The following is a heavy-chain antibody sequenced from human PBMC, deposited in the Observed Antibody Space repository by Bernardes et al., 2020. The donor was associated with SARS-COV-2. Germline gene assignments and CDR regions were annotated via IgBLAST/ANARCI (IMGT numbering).Heavy chain of an antibody. Sequence: ETLSLTCAVSGDSINSFHSWNWVRQSPGRGLEWIGEIYHSGKTNYNPSLKRRVSISVDDSKNQFSLKLTSVTATDTAVYYCVRMGSSGTTYYHYGMGVWGQGTTVTVSS. V-gene: IGHV4-4*02. J-gene: IGHJ6*02. D-gene: IGHD1-7*01. CDR1: GDSINSFHS. CDR2: IYHSGKT. CDR3: VRMGSSGTTYYHYGMGV.